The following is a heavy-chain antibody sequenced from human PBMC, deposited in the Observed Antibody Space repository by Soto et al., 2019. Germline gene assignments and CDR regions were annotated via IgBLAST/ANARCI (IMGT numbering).Heavy chain of an antibody. CDR3: ARDLRVPPTIASHGFDC. CDR1: GYTFTSYY. D-gene: IGHD6-13*01. Sequence: ASVKVSCQASGYTFTSYYMHWVRQAPGQGLEWMGIINPSGGSTSYAQKFQGRVTMTRDTSTSTVYMELSSLRSEDTAVYYCARDLRVPPTIASHGFDCWGQGTLVTVSS. V-gene: IGHV1-46*01. CDR2: INPSGGST. J-gene: IGHJ4*02.